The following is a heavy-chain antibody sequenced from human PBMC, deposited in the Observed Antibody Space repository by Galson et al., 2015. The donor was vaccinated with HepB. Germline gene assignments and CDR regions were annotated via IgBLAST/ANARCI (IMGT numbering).Heavy chain of an antibody. V-gene: IGHV4-59*01. D-gene: IGHD5-18*01. J-gene: IGHJ6*03. CDR2: IYYSGST. Sequence: LSLTCTVSGGSISSYYWSWIRQPPGKGLEWIGYIYYSGSTNYNPSLKSRVTISVDTSKNQFSLKLSSVTAADTAVYYCARATPPNSYATYYYYYMDVWGKGTTVTVSS. CDR1: GGSISSYY. CDR3: ARATPPNSYATYYYYYMDV.